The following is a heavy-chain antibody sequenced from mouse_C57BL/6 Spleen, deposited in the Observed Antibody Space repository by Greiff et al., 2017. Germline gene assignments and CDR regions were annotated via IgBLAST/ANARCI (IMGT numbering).Heavy chain of an antibody. V-gene: IGHV1-59*01. J-gene: IGHJ3*01. CDR2: LDPSDKNT. CDR3: ARKGTIYYDVAWFAY. Sequence: FQLQQPGAELVRPGTSVKLSCKASGYTFISYWMPWVQPRPGHGLAWIGVLDPSDKNTNYNQQLMGKANLTVDTSSSTAYRQLSSLTSEDSAVYYCARKGTIYYDVAWFAYWGQGTLVTVSA. D-gene: IGHD2-4*01. CDR1: GYTFISYW.